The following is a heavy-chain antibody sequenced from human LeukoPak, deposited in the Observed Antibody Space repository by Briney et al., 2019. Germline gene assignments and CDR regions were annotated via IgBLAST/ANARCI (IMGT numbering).Heavy chain of an antibody. CDR3: AKFGNSWFFYDY. CDR2: ISGSGGST. J-gene: IGHJ4*02. Sequence: AGGSLRLSCAASGFSFSNYAMSWVRQAPGKGLEWVSGISGSGGSTFYAGSVKGRFTISRDNSKNTLYLQMNSLRAEDTAVYYCAKFGNSWFFYDYWGQGTLVTVSS. V-gene: IGHV3-23*01. D-gene: IGHD6-13*01. CDR1: GFSFSNYA.